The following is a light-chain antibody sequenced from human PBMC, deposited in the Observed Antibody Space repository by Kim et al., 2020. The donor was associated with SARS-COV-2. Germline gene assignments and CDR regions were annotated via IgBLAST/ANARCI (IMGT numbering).Light chain of an antibody. Sequence: STGERATLSCGARPSLGSNLAWYQQKPGQPPRLLIYGASTRAPGIPATFSGSGFGTDFTLTINSLQSGVFAVYYCQQYNNWPPMCTFGQGTKLEI. CDR3: QQYNNWPPMCT. J-gene: IGKJ2*02. CDR1: PSLGSN. V-gene: IGKV3-15*01. CDR2: GAS.